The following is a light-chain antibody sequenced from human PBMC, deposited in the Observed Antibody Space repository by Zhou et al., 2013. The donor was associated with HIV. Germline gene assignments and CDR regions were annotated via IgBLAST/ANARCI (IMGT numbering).Light chain of an antibody. J-gene: IGKJ4*02. CDR2: AAS. Sequence: DIQMTQSPSSLSASVGDRVTITCQASQDISTYLNWYQQKPGKAPKLLLYAASRLESGVPSRFSGSGSGTHYTLTISSLQPEDFATYYCQYYGDSSKTFGRGTRVEMK. V-gene: IGKV1-NL1*01. CDR1: QDISTY. CDR3: QYYGDSSKT.